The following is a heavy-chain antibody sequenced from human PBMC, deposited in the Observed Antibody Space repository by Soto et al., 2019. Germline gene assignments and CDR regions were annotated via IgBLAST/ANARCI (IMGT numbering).Heavy chain of an antibody. V-gene: IGHV3-33*01. CDR1: GFTFNSYV. CDR3: ARDLKSGPFDY. D-gene: IGHD2-8*02. Sequence: HPVGSLRLSCAASGFTFNSYVMHWVRQAPGKGLEWVAVIWYDGSNKYYADSVKGRFTISRDNSKNTLYLQMNSLRAEDTAIYYCARDLKSGPFDYWGQGTLVTVSS. CDR2: IWYDGSNK. J-gene: IGHJ4*02.